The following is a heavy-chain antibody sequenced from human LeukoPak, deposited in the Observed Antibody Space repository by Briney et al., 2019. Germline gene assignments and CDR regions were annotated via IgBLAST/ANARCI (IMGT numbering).Heavy chain of an antibody. Sequence: GGSLRLSCAASGFTFSSYEMNWVRQAPGKGLEWVSYISSSGSTIYYADSVKGRFTISRDNAKNSLYLQMNSLRAEDTAVYYCARLLRQWQTVGGAFDIWGQGTMVTVSS. CDR2: ISSSGSTI. CDR3: ARLLRQWQTVGGAFDI. V-gene: IGHV3-48*03. D-gene: IGHD6-19*01. J-gene: IGHJ3*02. CDR1: GFTFSSYE.